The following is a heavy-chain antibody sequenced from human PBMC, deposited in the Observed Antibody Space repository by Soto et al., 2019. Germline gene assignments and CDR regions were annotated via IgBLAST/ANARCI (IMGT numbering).Heavy chain of an antibody. Sequence: QVQLVQSGAEVKKPGASVKVSCKASGYTFTGYYMHWVRQAPGQGLEWMGWINPNSGGTNYAQKFQGRVTMTTDTSTSTAYMELRSLRSDDTAVYYCARDSGYYDRGPPKDYWGQGTLVTVSS. CDR3: ARDSGYYDRGPPKDY. CDR2: INPNSGGT. V-gene: IGHV1-2*02. J-gene: IGHJ4*02. CDR1: GYTFTGYY. D-gene: IGHD3-22*01.